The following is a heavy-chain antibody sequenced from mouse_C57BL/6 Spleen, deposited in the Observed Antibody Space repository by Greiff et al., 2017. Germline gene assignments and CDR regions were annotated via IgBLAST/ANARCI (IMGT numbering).Heavy chain of an antibody. J-gene: IGHJ4*01. CDR1: GFTFSDYG. V-gene: IGHV5-17*01. CDR3: ARRYSNLYYYAMDY. Sequence: EVMLVESGGGLVKPGGSLKLSCAASGFTFSDYGMHWVRQAPEKGLEWVAYISSGSSTIHDADTVKGRFTISRDNANNTLFLQMTSLRSEYTAMYYCARRYSNLYYYAMDYWGQGTSVTVSS. CDR2: ISSGSSTI. D-gene: IGHD2-5*01.